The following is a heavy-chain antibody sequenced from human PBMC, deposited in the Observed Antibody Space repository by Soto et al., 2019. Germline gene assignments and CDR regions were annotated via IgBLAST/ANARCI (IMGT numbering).Heavy chain of an antibody. J-gene: IGHJ4*02. CDR3: VNSIPSNNCPGFDS. V-gene: IGHV3-72*01. D-gene: IGHD2-2*02. Sequence: SLRPSCAASRLCFSDPYMDCVRQAPGKGLEWVGRTRNKVYSYTTVYAASLRGRFTISRGDSGDSLYLQMGRLKTDDTAVYFCVNSIPSNNCPGFDSWGQGTLVTVSS. CDR2: TRNKVYSYTT. CDR1: RLCFSDPY.